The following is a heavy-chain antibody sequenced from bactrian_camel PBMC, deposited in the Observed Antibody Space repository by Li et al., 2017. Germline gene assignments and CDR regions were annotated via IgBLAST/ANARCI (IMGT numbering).Heavy chain of an antibody. D-gene: IGHD5*01. J-gene: IGHJ4*01. CDR1: KYAYSSNC. V-gene: IGHV3S31*01. CDR2: IDAGGTST. CDR3: ALDFPSPFAGSGVCNRRTVYNY. Sequence: VQLVESGGGSVQAGGSLTLSCQASKYAYSSNCMGWFRQNPGKVRERVGLIDAGGTSTWYDDTMKGRFTISQEARSINLQMNNLKPEDTAMYYCALDFPSPFAGSGVCNRRTVYNYWGQGTQVTVS.